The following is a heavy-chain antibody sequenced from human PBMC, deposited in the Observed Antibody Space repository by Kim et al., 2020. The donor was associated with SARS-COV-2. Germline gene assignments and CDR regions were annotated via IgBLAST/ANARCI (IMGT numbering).Heavy chain of an antibody. J-gene: IGHJ6*03. Sequence: YYAESVKGRLTISRDKAKNSLYMQMNSLRAEDTAVYYCAGEDYYYYYMDVWGKGTTVTVSS. V-gene: IGHV3-7*01. CDR3: AGEDYYYYYMDV.